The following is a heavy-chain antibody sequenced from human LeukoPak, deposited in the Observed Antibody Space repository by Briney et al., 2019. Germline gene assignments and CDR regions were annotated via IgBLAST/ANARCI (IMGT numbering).Heavy chain of an antibody. CDR1: GGTFSSYA. D-gene: IGHD3-16*01. J-gene: IGHJ2*01. CDR2: IIPIFGTA. CDR3: AREAGGYWYFDL. V-gene: IGHV1-69*13. Sequence: GASVKVSCEASGGTFSSYAISWVRQAPGQGLEWMGGIIPIFGTANYAQKFQGRVTITADESTSTAYMELSSLRSEDTAVYYCAREAGGYWYFDLWGRGTLVTVSS.